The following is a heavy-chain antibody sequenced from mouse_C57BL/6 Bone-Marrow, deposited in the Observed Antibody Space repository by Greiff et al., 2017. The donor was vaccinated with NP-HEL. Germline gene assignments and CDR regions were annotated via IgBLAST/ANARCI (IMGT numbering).Heavy chain of an antibody. CDR1: GYSITSGYY. Sequence: DVQLQESGPGLVKPSQSLSLTCSVTGYSITSGYYWNWIRQFPGNKLEWMGYISYDGSNNYNPSLKNRISITRDTSKNQFFLKLNSVTTEDTATYYCARGGGGREFAYWGQGTLVTVSA. J-gene: IGHJ3*01. CDR2: ISYDGSN. D-gene: IGHD3-3*01. CDR3: ARGGGGREFAY. V-gene: IGHV3-6*01.